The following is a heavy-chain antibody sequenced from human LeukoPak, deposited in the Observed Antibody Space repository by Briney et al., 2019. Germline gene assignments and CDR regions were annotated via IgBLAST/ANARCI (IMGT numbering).Heavy chain of an antibody. CDR3: AREDSHLRVAFDM. J-gene: IGHJ3*02. CDR2: VNSDGSST. D-gene: IGHD2-15*01. V-gene: IGHV3-74*01. Sequence: GRSLRLSCAASGFTFTRYWMHWVRQAPGKGLVWVSRVNSDGSSTTYADSVKGRFTISRDNAKNTLYLQMSSLRAEDTAVYYCAREDSHLRVAFDMWGQGTMVTVSS. CDR1: GFTFTRYW.